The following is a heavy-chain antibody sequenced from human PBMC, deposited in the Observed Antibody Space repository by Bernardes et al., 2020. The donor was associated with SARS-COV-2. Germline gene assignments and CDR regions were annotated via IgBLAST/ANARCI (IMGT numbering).Heavy chain of an antibody. CDR2: LNYDSVYI. Sequence: GSLRLSCTASGFPFSGFAMAWVRQAPGKGLEWVSTLNYDSVYIYYSNSVKGRFTISRDNSKSTLFLQMNSLRVDDTAIYYCASFHLGVGGTTGNFYFDSWGQGALVTVSS. CDR3: ASFHLGVGGTTGNFYFDS. CDR1: GFPFSGFA. V-gene: IGHV3-23*01. D-gene: IGHD1-7*01. J-gene: IGHJ4*02.